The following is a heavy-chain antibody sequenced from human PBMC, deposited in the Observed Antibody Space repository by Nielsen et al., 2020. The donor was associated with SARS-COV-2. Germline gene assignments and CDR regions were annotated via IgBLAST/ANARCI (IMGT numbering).Heavy chain of an antibody. CDR2: IIPILGIA. Sequence: SVQVSCKASGGTFSSSAISWVRQAPGQGLEWMGRIIPILGIANYAQKFQGRVTITADKSTSTAYMELSSLRSEDTAVYYCARGWTTGTTANFDYWGQGTLVTVSS. V-gene: IGHV1-69*04. CDR3: ARGWTTGTTANFDY. J-gene: IGHJ4*02. D-gene: IGHD1-1*01. CDR1: GGTFSSSA.